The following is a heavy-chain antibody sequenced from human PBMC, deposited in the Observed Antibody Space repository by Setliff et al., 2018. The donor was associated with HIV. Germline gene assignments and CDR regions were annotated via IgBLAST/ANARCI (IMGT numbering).Heavy chain of an antibody. J-gene: IGHJ5*02. Sequence: GGSLRLSCAASGFTFDDYAMHWVRQAPGKGLEWVSGISWNSGSIGYADSVKGRFTISRDNAKNSLYLQMNSLRAEDMALYYCAKDFRPRDSSGYVFDPWGQGTLVTVSS. D-gene: IGHD3-22*01. CDR2: ISWNSGSI. CDR1: GFTFDDYA. V-gene: IGHV3-9*03. CDR3: AKDFRPRDSSGYVFDP.